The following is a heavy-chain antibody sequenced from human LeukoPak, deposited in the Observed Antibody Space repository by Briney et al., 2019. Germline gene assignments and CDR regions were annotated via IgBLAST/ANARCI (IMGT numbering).Heavy chain of an antibody. J-gene: IGHJ4*02. CDR3: IARGKLQYSSSWYPDSHFDY. Sequence: QPGGSLRLSCAASGFTFSSYSMNWVRQAPGKGLEWVSYISSSSSTIYYADSVKGRFTISRDNAKNSLYLQMNSLRAEDTAVYYCIARGKLQYSSSWYPDSHFDYWGQGTLVTVSS. CDR2: ISSSSSTI. V-gene: IGHV3-48*04. CDR1: GFTFSSYS. D-gene: IGHD6-13*01.